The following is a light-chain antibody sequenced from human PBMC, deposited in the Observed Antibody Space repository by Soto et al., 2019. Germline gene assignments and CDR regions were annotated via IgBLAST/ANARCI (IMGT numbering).Light chain of an antibody. J-gene: IGLJ1*01. CDR3: CSYAGSYYV. CDR1: SSDVGGYNY. Sequence: QSALTQPRSVSGSPRLSVTISCTGTSSDVGGYNYVSWYQQHPGKAPKLMIYDVSKWPSGVPDRFSGSKSGNTASLTISGLQAEDEADYYCCSYAGSYYVFGTGTKVTVL. CDR2: DVS. V-gene: IGLV2-11*01.